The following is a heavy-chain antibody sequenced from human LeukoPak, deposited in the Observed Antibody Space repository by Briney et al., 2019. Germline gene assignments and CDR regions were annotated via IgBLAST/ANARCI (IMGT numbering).Heavy chain of an antibody. CDR1: GYTFTSND. CDR2: MNPNSGNT. J-gene: IGHJ5*02. D-gene: IGHD3-10*01. V-gene: IGHV1-8*01. CDR3: ATMVRGNWFDP. Sequence: GSVKVSCKASGYTFTSNDINWVRQATGQGLEWMGWMNPNSGNTGYAQKFQGRVTMTRNTSISTAYMELSSLRSEDTAVYYCATMVRGNWFDPWGQGTLVTVSS.